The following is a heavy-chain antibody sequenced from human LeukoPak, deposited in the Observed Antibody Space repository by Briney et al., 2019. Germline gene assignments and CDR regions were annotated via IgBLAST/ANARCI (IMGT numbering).Heavy chain of an antibody. CDR2: ISYDGSSK. CDR3: ARDPRGTTGYYSDY. CDR1: GFTFSNYA. V-gene: IGHV3-30*04. Sequence: GGSLRLSCAASGFTFSNYAVHWVRQAPGKGLEWVAVISYDGSSKYYADSVKGRFTISRDNSKNTLYLQMNSLRGEDTAVYYCARDPRGTTGYYSDYWGQGTLVTVSS. J-gene: IGHJ4*02. D-gene: IGHD1-7*01.